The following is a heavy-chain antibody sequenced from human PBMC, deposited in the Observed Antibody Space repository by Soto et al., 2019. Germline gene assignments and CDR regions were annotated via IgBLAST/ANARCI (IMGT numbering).Heavy chain of an antibody. CDR3: AKGRTFFDF. CDR1: GFAFSDYA. CDR2: ICDGDGAT. D-gene: IGHD3-16*01. Sequence: EVHLLESGGGLVQPGGSLRLSCAASGFAFSDYAMTWVRQAPGKGLEWVSDICDGDGATHYADSVKGRFTISRDDSKNTLYLQMDSLRAEDAAVYYCAKGRTFFDFWGQGTLVTVSS. V-gene: IGHV3-23*01. J-gene: IGHJ4*02.